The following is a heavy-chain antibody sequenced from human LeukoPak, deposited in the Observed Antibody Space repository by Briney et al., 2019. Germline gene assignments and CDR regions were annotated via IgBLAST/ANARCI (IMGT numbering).Heavy chain of an antibody. CDR1: GYTFTSYY. Sequence: ASVKVSCKASGYTFTSYYMHWVRQAPGQGLEWMGIINPSGGSTSYAQKFQGRVTMTRDTSTSTVYMELSSLRSEDTAVYYCARERGLQYPYNWFDPWGQGTLVTVSS. CDR3: ARERGLQYPYNWFDP. V-gene: IGHV1-46*01. J-gene: IGHJ5*02. CDR2: INPSGGST. D-gene: IGHD4-11*01.